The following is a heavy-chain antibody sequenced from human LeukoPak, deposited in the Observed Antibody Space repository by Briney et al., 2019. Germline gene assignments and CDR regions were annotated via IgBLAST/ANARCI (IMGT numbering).Heavy chain of an antibody. CDR2: ISSSSSTI. CDR1: GFTFSSYS. CDR3: ARGSGYSYGYLGY. D-gene: IGHD5-18*01. J-gene: IGHJ4*02. Sequence: GGSLRLSCAASGFTFSSYSMNWVRQAPGKGLEWVSYISSSSSTIYYADSVKGRFTISRDNAKNSLYLQMNSLRAEDTAVYYCARGSGYSYGYLGYWGQGTLVTVSS. V-gene: IGHV3-48*04.